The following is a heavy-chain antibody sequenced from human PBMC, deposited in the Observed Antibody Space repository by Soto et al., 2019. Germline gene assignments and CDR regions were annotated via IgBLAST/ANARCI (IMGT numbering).Heavy chain of an antibody. CDR1: GFTFSSYG. CDR2: ISYDGSNK. V-gene: IGHV3-30*18. J-gene: IGHJ6*03. Sequence: GGSLRLSCAASGFTFSSYGMHWVRQAPGKGLEWVAVISYDGSNKYYADSVKGRFTISRDNSKNTLYLQMNSLRAEDTAVYYCAKTALVDGDYADYMDVWGKGTTVTVSS. D-gene: IGHD4-17*01. CDR3: AKTALVDGDYADYMDV.